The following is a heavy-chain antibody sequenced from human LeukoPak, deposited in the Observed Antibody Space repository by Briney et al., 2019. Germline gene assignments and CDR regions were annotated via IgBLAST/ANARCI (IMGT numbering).Heavy chain of an antibody. J-gene: IGHJ6*02. CDR2: IYSGGST. D-gene: IGHD6-13*01. V-gene: IGHV3-66*01. CDR1: GFTVSSNY. Sequence: GGSLRLSCAASGFTVSSNYMSWVRQAPGKGLEWVSVIYSGGSTYYADSVKGRFTISRDNSKNTVYLQMNSLRAEDTAVYYCARDIAAVSQNYYYGMDVWGQGTTVTVSS. CDR3: ARDIAAVSQNYYYGMDV.